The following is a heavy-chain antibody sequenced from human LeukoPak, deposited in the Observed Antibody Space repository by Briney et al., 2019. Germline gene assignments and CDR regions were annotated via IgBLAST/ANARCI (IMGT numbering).Heavy chain of an antibody. V-gene: IGHV1-46*01. CDR2: INPSGGST. Sequence: ASVKVSCKASGYTFTSYYIHWVRQAPGQGLEWMGIINPSGGSTSYAQKFQGRVTMTRDTSIGTAYMELSRLRSDDTAVYYCARGSQWELLDWFDPWGQGTLVTVSS. CDR1: GYTFTSYY. D-gene: IGHD1-26*01. J-gene: IGHJ5*02. CDR3: ARGSQWELLDWFDP.